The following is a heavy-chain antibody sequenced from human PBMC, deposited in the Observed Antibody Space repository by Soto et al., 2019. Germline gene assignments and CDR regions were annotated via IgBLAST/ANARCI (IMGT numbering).Heavy chain of an antibody. CDR2: IGTAGDT. D-gene: IGHD6-13*01. CDR3: ARFCVGQLYDY. J-gene: IGHJ4*02. Sequence: EVQLVESGGGLVQPGGSLRLSCAASGFTFSSYDMHWVRQATGKGLEWVSAIGTAGDTYYPGSVKGRFTISRENAKNSLYLQMNSLRAGDTAVYYCARFCVGQLYDYWGQGTLVTVSS. V-gene: IGHV3-13*04. CDR1: GFTFSSYD.